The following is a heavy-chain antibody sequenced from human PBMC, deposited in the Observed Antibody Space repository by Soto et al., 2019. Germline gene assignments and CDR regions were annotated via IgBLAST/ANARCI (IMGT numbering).Heavy chain of an antibody. V-gene: IGHV1-46*01. CDR2: INPSGGST. J-gene: IGHJ3*02. Sequence: ASVKVSCKASGYTFTSYYMHWVRQAPGQGLEWMGIINPSGGSTSYAQKFQGRVTMTTDTSTSTAYKELRNLRSDDTAVYYCARGEIAVDSIAAFDIWGQGTMVTVSS. D-gene: IGHD6-19*01. CDR3: ARGEIAVDSIAAFDI. CDR1: GYTFTSYY.